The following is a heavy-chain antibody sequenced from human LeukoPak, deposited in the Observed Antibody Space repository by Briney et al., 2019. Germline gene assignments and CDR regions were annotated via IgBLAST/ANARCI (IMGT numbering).Heavy chain of an antibody. CDR3: ARDQLAYSGYDTPFDY. D-gene: IGHD5-12*01. CDR1: GFTFNCYA. J-gene: IGHJ4*02. Sequence: PGRSLRLSCAASGFTFNCYAIHWVRQAPGKGLEWVAVISYDGSNKYYADSVKGRFTISRDNSKNTLYLQLNSLRPEDTAVYHCARDQLAYSGYDTPFDYWGQGTLVTVSS. V-gene: IGHV3-30*04. CDR2: ISYDGSNK.